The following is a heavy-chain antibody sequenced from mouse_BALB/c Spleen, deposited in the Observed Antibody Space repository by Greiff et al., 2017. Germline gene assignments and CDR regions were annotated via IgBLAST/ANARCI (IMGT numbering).Heavy chain of an antibody. V-gene: IGHV1-7*01. Sequence: VQLQQSGAELAKPGASVKMSCKASGYTFTSYWMHWVKQRPGQGLEWIGYINPSTGYTEYNQKFKDKATLTADKSSSTAYMQLSSLTSEDSAVYYCARSNWDYWGQGTTLTGSS. CDR2: INPSTGYT. CDR1: GYTFTSYW. J-gene: IGHJ2*01. CDR3: ARSNWDY. D-gene: IGHD4-1*01.